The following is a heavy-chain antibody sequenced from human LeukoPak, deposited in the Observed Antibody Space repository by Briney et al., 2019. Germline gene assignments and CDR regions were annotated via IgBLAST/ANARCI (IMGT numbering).Heavy chain of an antibody. Sequence: PSETLSLTCTVSGGSIRSSYYYWGWIRQPPGKGLEWIGSIYYSGNSYYNPSLKSRVTISVDTSKNQFSLKLSSVTAADTAVYYCARLGGSCTNGVCYYYYYYGMDVWGQGTTVTVSS. D-gene: IGHD2-8*01. J-gene: IGHJ6*02. CDR2: IYYSGNS. CDR3: ARLGGSCTNGVCYYYYYYGMDV. CDR1: GGSIRSSYYY. V-gene: IGHV4-39*01.